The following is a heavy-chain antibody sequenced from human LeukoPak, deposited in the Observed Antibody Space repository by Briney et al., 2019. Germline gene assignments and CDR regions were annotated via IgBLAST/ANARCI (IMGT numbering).Heavy chain of an antibody. D-gene: IGHD2-2*01. J-gene: IGHJ4*02. CDR2: ISSSSSFI. V-gene: IGHV3-21*01. Sequence: GGSLRLSCAASGFTFSRYSMNWVRQAPGKGLEWVSSISSSSSFIYYADSVKGRFTISIDNAKNSLYWQSNSLRAEDTAVYYCARDPPLGYCSSSSCPHLDYWGQGTLVTVSS. CDR1: GFTFSRYS. CDR3: ARDPPLGYCSSSSCPHLDY.